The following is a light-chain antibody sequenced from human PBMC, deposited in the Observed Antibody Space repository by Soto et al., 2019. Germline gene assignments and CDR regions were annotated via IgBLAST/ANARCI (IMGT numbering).Light chain of an antibody. CDR1: QSVSSSY. V-gene: IGKV3-20*01. Sequence: EIVFTQSPGTLSFSPGERATLSCRASQSVSSSYLAWYQQKPGQAPRLLIYGTSSRATGIPDRFSGSGSGTDFTLTITRLEPEDSAVYYCQQYGSLITFGQGTRLEIK. CDR2: GTS. CDR3: QQYGSLIT. J-gene: IGKJ5*01.